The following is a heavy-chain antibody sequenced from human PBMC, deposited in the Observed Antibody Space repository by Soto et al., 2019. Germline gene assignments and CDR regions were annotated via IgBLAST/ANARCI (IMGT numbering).Heavy chain of an antibody. CDR2: ISGSGGST. J-gene: IGHJ6*03. Sequence: GGSLRLSCAASGFTFSSYAMSWVRQAPGKGLEWVSAISGSGGSTYYADSVKGRFTISRDNSKNTLHLQMNSLRAEDTAVYYCAKGGDYGDPRAHYYYYYNMDVWGKGTTVTVSS. D-gene: IGHD4-17*01. CDR3: AKGGDYGDPRAHYYYYYNMDV. CDR1: GFTFSSYA. V-gene: IGHV3-23*01.